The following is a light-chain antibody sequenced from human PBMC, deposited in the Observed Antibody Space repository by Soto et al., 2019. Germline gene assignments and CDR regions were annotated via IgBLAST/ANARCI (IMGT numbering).Light chain of an antibody. J-gene: IGKJ5*01. Sequence: EILLTQSPATLSLSPGERARLSCGASQSVRSNYLAWYQQKPGLAPRLLISDASSRATGIPDRFSGSVSGTVFTLTISRLEPEDFAVYYRQQSGNSPITFGQGTRLEFK. CDR1: QSVRSNY. CDR2: DAS. V-gene: IGKV3D-20*01. CDR3: QQSGNSPIT.